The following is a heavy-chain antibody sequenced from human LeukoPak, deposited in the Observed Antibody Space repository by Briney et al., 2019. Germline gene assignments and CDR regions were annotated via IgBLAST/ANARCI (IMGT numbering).Heavy chain of an antibody. J-gene: IGHJ5*02. Sequence: GGSLRLSCAASGFTFSSYGMHWVRQAPGEGLEWVAVISYDGSNKYYADSVKGRFTISRDNSKNTLYLQMNSLRAEDTAVYYCAKGSYYYGSGSEGDWFDPWGQGTLVTVSS. CDR2: ISYDGSNK. D-gene: IGHD3-10*01. CDR1: GFTFSSYG. V-gene: IGHV3-30*18. CDR3: AKGSYYYGSGSEGDWFDP.